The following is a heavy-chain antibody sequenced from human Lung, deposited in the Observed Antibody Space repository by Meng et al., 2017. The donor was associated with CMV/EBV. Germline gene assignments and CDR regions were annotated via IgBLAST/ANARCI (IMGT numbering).Heavy chain of an antibody. CDR3: ARESRGAAAGWRWFDP. V-gene: IGHV1-69*10. CDR2: IIPILGIA. D-gene: IGHD6-13*01. Sequence: YGGTFSSYGVSWVRQAPGQGLEWMGGIIPILGIANYAQKFQGRVTITAEKSTSTAYMELSSLRSEDTAVYYCARESRGAAAGWRWFDPWGQGTLVPSPQ. CDR1: GGTFSSYG. J-gene: IGHJ5*02.